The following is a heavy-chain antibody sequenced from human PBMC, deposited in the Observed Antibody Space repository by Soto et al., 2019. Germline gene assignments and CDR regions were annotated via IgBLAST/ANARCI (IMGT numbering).Heavy chain of an antibody. J-gene: IGHJ5*02. Sequence: SETLSLTCTVSGGSISGYYWSCIRQPAGKGLEWLGRIYTSGTSNYNPSLKSRITMSVDTSKNQFSLKFSSVTVADTAVYYCARDIAAAGMEDWFEPWGQGTMVTVSS. CDR3: ARDIAAAGMEDWFEP. CDR2: IYTSGTS. V-gene: IGHV4-4*07. D-gene: IGHD6-13*01. CDR1: GGSISGYY.